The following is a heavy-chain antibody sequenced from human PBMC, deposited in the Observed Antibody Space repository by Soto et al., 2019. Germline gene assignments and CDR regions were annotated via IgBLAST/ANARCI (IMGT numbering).Heavy chain of an antibody. D-gene: IGHD2-8*02. CDR2: ISKSGYT. Sequence: PSETLSLTCTVSGDSISSFSNHYCSWIRQAPGRGLEWIGYISKSGYTSYNPSLRSRVTISVDTSNNQFSLKLTSVTAADTAVYYCARDKITGLFDYWGQGTLVTVSS. CDR3: ARDKITGLFDY. J-gene: IGHJ4*02. CDR1: GDSISSFSNHY. V-gene: IGHV4-59*11.